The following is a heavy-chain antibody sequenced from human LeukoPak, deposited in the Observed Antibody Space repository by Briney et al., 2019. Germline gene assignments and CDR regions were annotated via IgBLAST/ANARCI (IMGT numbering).Heavy chain of an antibody. D-gene: IGHD4-17*01. CDR2: IYCSGST. CDR3: ARHALGDGDYEVVWYFDR. Sequence: SETLSLTCTVSGGSISSYYWSWIRQPPGKGLEWIGFIYCSGSTNYNPSLKSRVTISVDTSKNQFSLKLSSVTAADTAVYYCARHALGDGDYEVVWYFDRWGRGTLVTVSS. J-gene: IGHJ2*01. V-gene: IGHV4-59*08. CDR1: GGSISSYY.